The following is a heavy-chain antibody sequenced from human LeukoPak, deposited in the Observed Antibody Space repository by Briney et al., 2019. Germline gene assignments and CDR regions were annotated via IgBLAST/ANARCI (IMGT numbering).Heavy chain of an antibody. CDR1: GYSISSGYY. D-gene: IGHD6-19*01. V-gene: IGHV4-38-2*02. CDR3: ARADIAVAAFDY. CDR2: IYHSGST. J-gene: IGHJ4*02. Sequence: SETLSLTCTVSGYSISSGYYWGWIRQPPGKGLEWIGSIYHSGSTYYNPSLKSRATISVDTSKNQFSLKLSSVTAADTAVYYCARADIAVAAFDYWGQGTLVTVSS.